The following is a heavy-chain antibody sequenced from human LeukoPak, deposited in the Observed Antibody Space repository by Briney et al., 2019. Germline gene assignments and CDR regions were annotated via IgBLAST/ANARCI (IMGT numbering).Heavy chain of an antibody. J-gene: IGHJ6*02. CDR1: GFTFSSYG. Sequence: GRSLRLSCAASGFTFSSYGMHWVRQAPGKGLEWVAVISYDGSNKYYADSVKGRFTISRDNSKNTLYLQMNSLRAEDTAVYYCARVGHCSSTSCYPDYYYYGMDVWGQGTTVTVSS. D-gene: IGHD2-2*01. V-gene: IGHV3-30*03. CDR3: ARVGHCSSTSCYPDYYYYGMDV. CDR2: ISYDGSNK.